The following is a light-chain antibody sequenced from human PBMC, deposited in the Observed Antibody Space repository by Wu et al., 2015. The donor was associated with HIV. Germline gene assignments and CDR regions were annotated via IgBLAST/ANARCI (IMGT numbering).Light chain of an antibody. CDR3: QQYNNWLDT. CDR1: ESVNSN. CDR2: DAS. J-gene: IGKJ2*01. V-gene: IGKV3-15*01. Sequence: EIVMTQSPATLSVSPGERATLSCRASESVNSNLAWYQQIPGQAPRLLMYDASTRATGIPARFSGSGSGTEFTLIISSMKSEDFAVYYCQQYNNWLDT.